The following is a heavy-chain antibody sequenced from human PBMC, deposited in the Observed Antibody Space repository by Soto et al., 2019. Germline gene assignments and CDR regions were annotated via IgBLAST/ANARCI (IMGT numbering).Heavy chain of an antibody. CDR1: GYTFTGYA. D-gene: IGHD2-2*01. CDR3: ARGYCSSTSCQYYFDY. J-gene: IGHJ4*02. V-gene: IGHV1-3*01. Sequence: GASVKVSCKASGYTFTGYAIHWVRQPPGQRLEWLGWINGGNGDTKYSQKFQGRVTITRDTSASTAYMELTSLGSEDTALYHCARGYCSSTSCQYYFDYWGQRTRVTVSS. CDR2: INGGNGDT.